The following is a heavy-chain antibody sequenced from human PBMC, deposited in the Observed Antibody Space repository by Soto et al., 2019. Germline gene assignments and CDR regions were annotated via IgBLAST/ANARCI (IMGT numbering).Heavy chain of an antibody. CDR3: ARALPPDIVVVVAATWYWFDP. CDR1: GYRFTSYG. CDR2: ISAYNGNT. J-gene: IGHJ5*02. D-gene: IGHD2-15*01. V-gene: IGHV1-18*01. Sequence: ASVKVSCKASGYRFTSYGISWVRQAPGQGLEWMGWISAYNGNTNYAQKLQGRVTMTTDTSTSTAYMELRSLRSDDTAVYYCARALPPDIVVVVAATWYWFDPWGQGTLVTVSS.